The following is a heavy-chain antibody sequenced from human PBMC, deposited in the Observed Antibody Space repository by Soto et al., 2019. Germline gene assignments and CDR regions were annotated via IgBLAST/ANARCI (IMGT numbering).Heavy chain of an antibody. V-gene: IGHV1-69*06. Sequence: RASVKVSCKASGGTFSSYAISWVRQAPGQGLEWMGGIIPIFGTANYAQKFQGRVTITADKSTSTAYMELSSLRSEDTAVYYCARDKTPLYYYYYGMYVWGQGTTVTVSS. CDR1: GGTFSSYA. CDR2: IIPIFGTA. CDR3: ARDKTPLYYYYYGMYV. J-gene: IGHJ6*02.